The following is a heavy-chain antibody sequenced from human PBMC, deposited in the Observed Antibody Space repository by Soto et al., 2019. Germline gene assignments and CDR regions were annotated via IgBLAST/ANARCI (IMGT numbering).Heavy chain of an antibody. CDR2: IYHSGST. CDR1: GGSISSGGYS. CDR3: ARAYYDSSGYYYEPNDAFDI. Sequence: SETLSLTCAVSGGSISSGGYSWSWIRQPPGKGLDWIGYIYHSGSTYYNPSLKSRVTISVDRSKNQFSLKLSSVTAADTAVYYCARAYYDSSGYYYEPNDAFDIWGKGTTVTVSS. J-gene: IGHJ3*02. D-gene: IGHD3-22*01. V-gene: IGHV4-30-2*01.